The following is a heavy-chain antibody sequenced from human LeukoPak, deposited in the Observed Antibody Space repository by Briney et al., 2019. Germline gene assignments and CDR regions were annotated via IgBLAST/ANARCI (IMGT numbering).Heavy chain of an antibody. V-gene: IGHV3-23*01. D-gene: IGHD5-24*01. CDR3: AMKAVPRPRLHDAFDF. J-gene: IGHJ3*01. CDR2: TDYSGDTT. Sequence: GGSLRLSCTASGFTLSSYEMTWNRQAPGKGLEWVSSTDYSGDTTYYADSVKGRFTISRDNSKNTLYLQMNSLRADDTAVYYCAMKAVPRPRLHDAFDFWGQGTVVSVSS. CDR1: GFTLSSYE.